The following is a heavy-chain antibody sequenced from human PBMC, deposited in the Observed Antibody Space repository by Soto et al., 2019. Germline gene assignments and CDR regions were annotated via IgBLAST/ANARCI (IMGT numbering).Heavy chain of an antibody. CDR1: GYTFTNYY. Sequence: ASVKVSCKASGYTFTNYYIHWVRQAPGQGPEWMGIINPGDGRTTYTQKFQGRVTMIRDTSTSTVYMELSSLRSEDTAVYYCARVSGSYWPFDYWGQGTLVTVS. CDR2: INPGDGRT. V-gene: IGHV1-46*01. CDR3: ARVSGSYWPFDY. D-gene: IGHD1-26*01. J-gene: IGHJ4*02.